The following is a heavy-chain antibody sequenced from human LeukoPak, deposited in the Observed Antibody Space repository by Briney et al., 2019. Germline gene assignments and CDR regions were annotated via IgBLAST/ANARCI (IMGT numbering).Heavy chain of an antibody. D-gene: IGHD1-26*01. CDR1: GFTFSETW. Sequence: PGGSLRLSRAASGFTFSETWMNWVRQVPGKGLEWVGNIEPDGSESYYLASVEGRFTLSRDNVKNSLYLQMNSLRAEDTAIYYCARPGVAGGAFDIWGQGTVVTVSS. CDR3: ARPGVAGGAFDI. V-gene: IGHV3-7*01. CDR2: IEPDGSES. J-gene: IGHJ3*02.